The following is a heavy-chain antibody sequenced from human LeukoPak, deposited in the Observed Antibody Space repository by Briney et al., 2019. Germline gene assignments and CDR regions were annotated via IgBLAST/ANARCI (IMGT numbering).Heavy chain of an antibody. CDR3: ARARYASFNYYYYYMDV. Sequence: ASVKVSCKASGYTFTSYYMHWVRQAPGQGLEWMGIINPSGGSTSYAQKFQGRVTMTRDMSTSTAYMELSSLRSEDTAVYYCARARYASFNYYYYYMDVWGKGTTVTISS. CDR1: GYTFTSYY. CDR2: INPSGGST. D-gene: IGHD5-12*01. V-gene: IGHV1-46*01. J-gene: IGHJ6*03.